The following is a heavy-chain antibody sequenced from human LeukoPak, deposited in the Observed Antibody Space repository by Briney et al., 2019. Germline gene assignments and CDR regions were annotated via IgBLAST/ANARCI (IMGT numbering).Heavy chain of an antibody. D-gene: IGHD5-12*01. J-gene: IGHJ6*03. CDR3: IRTLIVATSPYMDV. V-gene: IGHV3-74*01. CDR2: VNSDGTGT. Sequence: PGGSLRLSCAASGFTFSNYWMHWVRQAPGKGLVWVSRVNSDGTGTTYADSVEGRFTISRDNAKNTLYLEMNSLRAEDTAIYYCIRTLIVATSPYMDVWGKGTTVTASS. CDR1: GFTFSNYW.